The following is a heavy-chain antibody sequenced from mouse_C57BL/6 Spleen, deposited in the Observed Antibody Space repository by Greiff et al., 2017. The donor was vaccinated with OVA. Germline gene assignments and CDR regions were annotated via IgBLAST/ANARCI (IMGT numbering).Heavy chain of an antibody. CDR3: ASSLTTVGVY. J-gene: IGHJ2*01. D-gene: IGHD1-1*01. Sequence: QAQLQQPGAELVKPGASVKLSCTASGYTFTSYWMHWVKQRPGQGLEWIGMIHPTSGSTNYNEKFKGKATLTVDKSSSTAYMQLSSLTSEDSAVYYCASSLTTVGVYWGQGTTLTVSS. V-gene: IGHV1-64*01. CDR1: GYTFTSYW. CDR2: IHPTSGST.